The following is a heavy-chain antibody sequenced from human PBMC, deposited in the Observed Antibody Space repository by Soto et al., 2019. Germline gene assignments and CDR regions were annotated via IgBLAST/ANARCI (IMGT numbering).Heavy chain of an antibody. J-gene: IGHJ5*02. Sequence: SETLSLTCTVSGGSISSYYWSWIRQPAGKGLEWIGRIYTSGSTNYNPSLKSRVTMSVDTSKNQFSLKLSSVTAADTAVYYCASEVVRGYYVGNWFDPWGQGTLVTVSS. D-gene: IGHD3-3*01. CDR1: GGSISSYY. V-gene: IGHV4-4*07. CDR2: IYTSGST. CDR3: ASEVVRGYYVGNWFDP.